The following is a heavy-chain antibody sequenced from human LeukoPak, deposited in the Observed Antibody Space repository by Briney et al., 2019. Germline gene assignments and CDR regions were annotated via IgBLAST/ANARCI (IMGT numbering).Heavy chain of an antibody. CDR2: IYYSGST. V-gene: IGHV4-61*08. D-gene: IGHD2-2*01. CDR3: ARAASCSSTSCYYYNWFDP. Sequence: KPSETLSLTCTVSGGSISSGGYFWSWIRQPPGKGLEWIGYIYYSGSTNYNPSLKSRVTISVDTSKNQFSLKLSSVTAADTAVYYCARAASCSSTSCYYYNWFDPWGQGTLVTVSS. CDR1: GGSISSGGYF. J-gene: IGHJ5*02.